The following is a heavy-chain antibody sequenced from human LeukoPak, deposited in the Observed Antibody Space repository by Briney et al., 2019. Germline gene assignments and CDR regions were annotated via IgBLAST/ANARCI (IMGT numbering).Heavy chain of an antibody. CDR2: IWYEGSQK. V-gene: IGHV3-33*01. CDR3: ARDGGSTGWVVY. CDR1: GFTFSTYG. D-gene: IGHD6-19*01. J-gene: IGHJ4*02. Sequence: QPGRSLRLSCAASGFTFSTYGMHWVRQAPGKGLEWVAVIWYEGSQKYHADSVKDRFTISRDNSKNMLYLQMNRLRAEDTAVYYCARDGGSTGWVVYWGEGTLVTVSS.